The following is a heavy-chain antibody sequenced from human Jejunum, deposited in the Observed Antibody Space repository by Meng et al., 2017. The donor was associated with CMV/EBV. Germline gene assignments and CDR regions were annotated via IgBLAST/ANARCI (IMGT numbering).Heavy chain of an antibody. V-gene: IGHV1-69*05. CDR2: IIPIYETP. D-gene: IGHD1-26*01. J-gene: IGHJ4*02. CDR1: GGTFSSLT. Sequence: CKASGGTFSSLTISWLRQGPEQGLEWKERIIPIYETPNYTRRFKGRVTMTTDESTSTAYMELSSMRADDTAVYYCATGGWELMPFDFWGQGTLVTVSS. CDR3: ATGGWELMPFDF.